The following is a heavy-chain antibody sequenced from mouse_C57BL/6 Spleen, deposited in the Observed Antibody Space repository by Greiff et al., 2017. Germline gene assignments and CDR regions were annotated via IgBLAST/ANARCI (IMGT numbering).Heavy chain of an antibody. CDR2: ISSGSSTI. D-gene: IGHD2-12*01. CDR1: GFTFSDYG. J-gene: IGHJ2*01. V-gene: IGHV5-17*01. Sequence: EVHLVESGGGLVKPGGSLKLSCAASGFTFSDYGMHWVRQAPEKGLQWVAYISSGSSTIYYADTVKGRFTISRDNAKNTLFLQMTSLRSEDTAMYYCARTRQGDYFDYWGQGTTLTVSS. CDR3: ARTRQGDYFDY.